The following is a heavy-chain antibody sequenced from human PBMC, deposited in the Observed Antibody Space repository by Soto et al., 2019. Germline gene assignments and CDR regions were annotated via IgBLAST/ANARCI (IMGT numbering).Heavy chain of an antibody. D-gene: IGHD5-12*01. CDR1: GYTLTELS. J-gene: IGHJ4*02. CDR3: ATDHRDGYHKANKGHY. V-gene: IGHV1-24*01. CDR2: FDPEDGET. Sequence: ASVKVSCKVSGYTLTELSMHWVRQAPGKGLEWMGGFDPEDGETIYAQKFQGRVTMTEDTSTDTAYMELSSLRSEDTAVYYCATDHRDGYHKANKGHYWGQGTLVTVSS.